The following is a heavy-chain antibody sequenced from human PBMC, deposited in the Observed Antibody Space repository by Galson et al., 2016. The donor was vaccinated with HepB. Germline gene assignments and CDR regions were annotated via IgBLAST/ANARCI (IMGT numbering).Heavy chain of an antibody. CDR1: GFTFGDYG. J-gene: IGHJ6*03. D-gene: IGHD3-3*01. CDR2: ISSRGSYI. V-gene: IGHV3-21*01. CDR3: AGDNYNPYDFWSGYYPNSHYYLDV. Sequence: SLRLSCAASGFTFGDYGMSWFRQAPGKGLEWVSSISSRGSYISYADAVEGRFTISRDNPRNSLYLQMNSLRAEDTAVYYCAGDNYNPYDFWSGYYPNSHYYLDVWGKGTTVAVSS.